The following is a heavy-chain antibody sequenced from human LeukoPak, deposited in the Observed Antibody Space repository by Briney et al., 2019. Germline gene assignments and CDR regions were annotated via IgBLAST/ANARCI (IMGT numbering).Heavy chain of an antibody. CDR1: GFTFSDSW. J-gene: IGHJ6*02. Sequence: GGSLRLSCAASGFTFSDSWMSWVRQAPGKGLEWVANMNQDGSEKDYVDSVKGRFTISRDNARKSLYLQMSSLRAEDTAVYYCATYTHSVAGDVWGQGTTVTVSS. CDR2: MNQDGSEK. V-gene: IGHV3-7*01. CDR3: ATYTHSVAGDV. D-gene: IGHD3-16*01.